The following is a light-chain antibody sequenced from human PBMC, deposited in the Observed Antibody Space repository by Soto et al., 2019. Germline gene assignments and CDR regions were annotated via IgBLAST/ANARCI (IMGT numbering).Light chain of an antibody. CDR3: QQAIYFPWT. Sequence: DIQMTQSPSSVSASVGATVIIKCRASQDISNWLAWYQQKPGKAPKIMIQVASSLQSGVPSRFSGSGSGTDCTLTISSLQPEDVATYYCQQAIYFPWTFGQGTKVDI. CDR2: VAS. J-gene: IGKJ1*01. V-gene: IGKV1-12*01. CDR1: QDISNW.